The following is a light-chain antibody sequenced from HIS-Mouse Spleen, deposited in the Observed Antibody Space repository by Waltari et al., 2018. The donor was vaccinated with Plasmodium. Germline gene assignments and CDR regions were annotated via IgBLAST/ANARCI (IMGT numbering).Light chain of an antibody. Sequence: DIQMTQSPSSLSASVGDRVTITCRASQSISSYLNWYQHKPGKAPKLLIYAASSLQSGVPSRFSGSGSGTDFTLTISSLQPEYFATYYCQQSYSTWTFGQGTKVEIK. J-gene: IGKJ1*01. V-gene: IGKV1-39*01. CDR2: AAS. CDR3: QQSYSTWT. CDR1: QSISSY.